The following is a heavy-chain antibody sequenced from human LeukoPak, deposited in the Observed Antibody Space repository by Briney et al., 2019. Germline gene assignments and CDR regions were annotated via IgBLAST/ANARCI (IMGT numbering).Heavy chain of an antibody. D-gene: IGHD2-2*03. CDR2: IYYSGST. CDR1: GGSMKNYY. V-gene: IGHV4-59*01. Sequence: SETLSLTYTVSGGSMKNYYWIWIRQSPGKGLEWIGYIYYSGSTNYNPSLKSRVTISVDTSKNQFSLKLNSVTAADTAVYYCARAGYCSSTSCQWVPLVWGQGTTVTVSS. J-gene: IGHJ6*02. CDR3: ARAGYCSSTSCQWVPLV.